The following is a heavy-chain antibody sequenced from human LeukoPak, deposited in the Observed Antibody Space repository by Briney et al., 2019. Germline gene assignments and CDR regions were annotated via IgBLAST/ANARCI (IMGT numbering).Heavy chain of an antibody. CDR1: GGSISNSPYY. CDR3: ARESATSGSTD. V-gene: IGHV4-61*02. Sequence: SETLSPTCTVSGGSISNSPYYWAWIRQPPGKGLEWIGRIFTSGNSNYNPSLTSRVTISLDTSKDQFSLRLSSVTAADTAFYYCARESATSGSTDWGQGTLVTVSS. J-gene: IGHJ4*02. CDR2: IFTSGNS. D-gene: IGHD3-10*01.